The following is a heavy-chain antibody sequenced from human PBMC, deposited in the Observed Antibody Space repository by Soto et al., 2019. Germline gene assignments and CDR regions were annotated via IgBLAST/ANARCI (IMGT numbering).Heavy chain of an antibody. V-gene: IGHV3-30*03. CDR2: ISYDGSKK. J-gene: IGHJ4*02. D-gene: IGHD2-15*01. CDR3: ADGVGLDY. Sequence: QVQLVESGGGVVQPGRSLRLSCAASGFTFSSYGMHWVRQAPGKGLEWVAVISYDGSKKYYADSVRGRFTISRDNSKNTRHLQMNSLRPGDTAVYYCADGVGLDYWGQGTLVTVSS. CDR1: GFTFSSYG.